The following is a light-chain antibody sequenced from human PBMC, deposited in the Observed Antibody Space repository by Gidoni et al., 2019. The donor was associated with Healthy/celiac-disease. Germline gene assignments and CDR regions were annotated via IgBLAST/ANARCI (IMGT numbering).Light chain of an antibody. Sequence: QPVLTQQPSASGTPGQRVTISCSGSSPNIGSNTVNWYQQLPGTAPNLLIYSNNQRPSGVPDRFSGSKSGTSASLAISGLQSEDEADYYCAAWDDSLNGWVFGGGTKLTVL. CDR2: SNN. J-gene: IGLJ3*02. CDR3: AAWDDSLNGWV. CDR1: SPNIGSNT. V-gene: IGLV1-44*01.